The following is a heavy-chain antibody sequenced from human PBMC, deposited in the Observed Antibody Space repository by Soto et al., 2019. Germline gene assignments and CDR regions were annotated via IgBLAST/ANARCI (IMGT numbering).Heavy chain of an antibody. V-gene: IGHV4-59*01. J-gene: IGHJ6*02. CDR3: ARGDGYGTATSSPYYYYYGLDL. Sequence: SETLSLTCTVSGASIRSYYWSWIRQPPGKGLEWIGYIYFSGSTHYNPSLKSRVTTSVDTSKNQFSLRLSSVTAADTAVYYCARGDGYGTATSSPYYYYYGLDLWGQGTTVTVSS. CDR1: GASIRSYY. D-gene: IGHD2-2*03. CDR2: IYFSGST.